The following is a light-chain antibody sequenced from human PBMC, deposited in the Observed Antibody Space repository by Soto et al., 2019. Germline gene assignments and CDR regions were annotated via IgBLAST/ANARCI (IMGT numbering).Light chain of an antibody. CDR2: AAS. CDR1: QGISTY. V-gene: IGKV1-9*01. J-gene: IGKJ4*01. Sequence: DMQLTQSPSFLSASVGDRVTITCRASQGISTYLAWYQQKPGKAPNLLIYAASTLQSGVPSRFSGSGSGTEFTLTISSLQPEDFATYYCQHLNTNPTFGGGTKVEIK. CDR3: QHLNTNPT.